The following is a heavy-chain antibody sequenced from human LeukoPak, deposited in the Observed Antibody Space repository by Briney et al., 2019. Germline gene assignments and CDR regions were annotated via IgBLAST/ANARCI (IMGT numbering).Heavy chain of an antibody. D-gene: IGHD3-10*01. J-gene: IGHJ6*02. CDR3: AKDASGTGTTLWMDV. CDR1: GFTFSSYA. Sequence: PGGSLRLSCAASGFTFSSYAMSWVRQAPGKGLEWVSGISGSGGSTYSVDSVKGRFTISRDSSKNTLYLQMKSLRAEDTAVYYCAKDASGTGTTLWMDVWGQGTTVTVSS. CDR2: ISGSGGST. V-gene: IGHV3-23*01.